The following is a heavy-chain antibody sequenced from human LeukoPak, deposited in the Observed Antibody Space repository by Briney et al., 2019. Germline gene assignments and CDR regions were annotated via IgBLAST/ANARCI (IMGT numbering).Heavy chain of an antibody. Sequence: GGSLRLSCAASGFTFSDYYMSWIRQAPGKGREWVSYISSSSSYTNYADSVKGRFTISRDNAKNSLYLQMNSLRAEDTAVYYCARDNGDGSGSNWFDPWGQGTLVTVSS. CDR1: GFTFSDYY. V-gene: IGHV3-11*05. CDR3: ARDNGDGSGSNWFDP. D-gene: IGHD3-10*01. CDR2: ISSSSSYT. J-gene: IGHJ5*02.